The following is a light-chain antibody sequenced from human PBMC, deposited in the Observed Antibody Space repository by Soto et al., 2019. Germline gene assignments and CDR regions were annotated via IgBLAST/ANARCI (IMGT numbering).Light chain of an antibody. CDR3: GTWDSSLFAVV. CDR1: SSNIGKNY. J-gene: IGLJ2*01. V-gene: IGLV1-51*01. Sequence: QSVLTQSPSVSAAPGQTVTISCSGSSSNIGKNYVCWYQQLPGTAPKLLIYDTHERPSGIPDRFSSSKSGTSATLAITGLQPGDEADYYCGTWDSSLFAVVFGGGTQLTVL. CDR2: DTH.